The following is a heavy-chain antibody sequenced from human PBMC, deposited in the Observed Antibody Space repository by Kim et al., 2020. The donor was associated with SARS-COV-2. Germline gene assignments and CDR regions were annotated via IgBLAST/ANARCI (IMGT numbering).Heavy chain of an antibody. V-gene: IGHV1-58*01. J-gene: IGHJ4*02. CDR3: AADHMVRGVIIRVDY. D-gene: IGHD3-10*01. CDR2: IVVGSGNT. CDR1: GFTFTSSA. Sequence: SVKVSCKASGFTFTSSAVQWVRQARGQRLEWIGWIVVGSGNTNYAQKFQERVTITRDMSTSTAYMELSSLRSEDTAVYYCAADHMVRGVIIRVDYWGQGTLVTVSS.